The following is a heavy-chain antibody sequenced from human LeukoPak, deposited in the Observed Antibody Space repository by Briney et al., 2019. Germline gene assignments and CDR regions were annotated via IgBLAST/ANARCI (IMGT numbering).Heavy chain of an antibody. Sequence: PSETLSLTCTVSGGSISSYYWSWIRQPPGKGLEWIGYIYYSGTTNYNPSLKSRVTISVDTSKNQFSLKLSSVTAADTAVYYCARGVYIAAAQYDCWGQGTLVTVSS. CDR3: ARGVYIAAAQYDC. D-gene: IGHD6-13*01. V-gene: IGHV4-59*01. J-gene: IGHJ4*02. CDR1: GGSISSYY. CDR2: IYYSGTT.